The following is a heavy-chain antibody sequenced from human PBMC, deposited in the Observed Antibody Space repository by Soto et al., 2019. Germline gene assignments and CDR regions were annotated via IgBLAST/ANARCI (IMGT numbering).Heavy chain of an antibody. Sequence: QVQLVEAGGCVVHPGRSLRLSCAASGFTFSSYGLHWVRQAPGKGLEWVAGIWYDGSNKYYADSVKGRFTISRDNSKNTLYMQMKSLRAEDTAVYYCARKGHCSGGSCFQYYYYGMDVWGQGTTVTVSS. J-gene: IGHJ6*02. CDR3: ARKGHCSGGSCFQYYYYGMDV. D-gene: IGHD2-15*01. CDR1: GFTFSSYG. V-gene: IGHV3-33*01. CDR2: IWYDGSNK.